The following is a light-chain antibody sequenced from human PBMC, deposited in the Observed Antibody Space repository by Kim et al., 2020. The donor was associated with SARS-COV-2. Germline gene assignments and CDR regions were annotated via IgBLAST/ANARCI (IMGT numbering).Light chain of an antibody. J-gene: IGKJ4*01. CDR2: WAS. Sequence: ATINCKSGQSDLYSSNNKNYLAWYQQKPGQPPKLLIYWASTRESGVPDRFSDSGSGTDFTLTISSLQAEDVAVYYCQQYYRTPPTFGGGTKVDIK. CDR1: QSDLYSSNNKNY. V-gene: IGKV4-1*01. CDR3: QQYYRTPPT.